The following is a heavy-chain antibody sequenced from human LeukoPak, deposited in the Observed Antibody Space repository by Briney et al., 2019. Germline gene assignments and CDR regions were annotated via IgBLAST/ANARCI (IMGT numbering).Heavy chain of an antibody. Sequence: GGSLRLSCAASGFTFSSYAMSWARQAPGKGLEWVSAISGSGGSTYYADSVKGRFTISRDNSKNTLYLQMNSLRAEDTAVYYCAKPPHSSSWYSGYFQHWGQGTLVTVSS. CDR2: ISGSGGST. D-gene: IGHD6-13*01. CDR1: GFTFSSYA. CDR3: AKPPHSSSWYSGYFQH. J-gene: IGHJ1*01. V-gene: IGHV3-23*01.